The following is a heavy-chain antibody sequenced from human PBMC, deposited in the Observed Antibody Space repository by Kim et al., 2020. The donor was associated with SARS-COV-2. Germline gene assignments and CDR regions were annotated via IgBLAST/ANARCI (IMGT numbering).Heavy chain of an antibody. V-gene: IGHV4-59*01. CDR1: GGSISTYY. D-gene: IGHD3-16*02. CDR3: ARADNYDHVWGSYRPVYYFDY. J-gene: IGHJ4*02. Sequence: SETLSLTCTVSGGSISTYYWSWIRQPPGKGLEWIGYIYYSGSTNYNPSLKSRVTISVDTSKNQFSLKLSSVAAADTAVYYCARADNYDHVWGSYRPVYYFDYWGQGTLVTVSS. CDR2: IYYSGST.